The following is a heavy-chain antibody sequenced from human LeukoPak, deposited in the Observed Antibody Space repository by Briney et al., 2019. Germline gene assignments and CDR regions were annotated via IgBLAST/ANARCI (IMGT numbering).Heavy chain of an antibody. D-gene: IGHD1-26*01. J-gene: IGHJ4*02. CDR1: GFTFSSYA. CDR3: ARDGPYSGSYYYSY. CDR2: ISGSGGST. Sequence: GGSLRLSCAASGFTFSSYAMSWVRQAPGKGLEWVSAISGSGGSTYYADSVKGRFTISRDNPKNTLYLQMNSLRAEDTAVYYCARDGPYSGSYYYSYWGQGTLVTVSS. V-gene: IGHV3-23*01.